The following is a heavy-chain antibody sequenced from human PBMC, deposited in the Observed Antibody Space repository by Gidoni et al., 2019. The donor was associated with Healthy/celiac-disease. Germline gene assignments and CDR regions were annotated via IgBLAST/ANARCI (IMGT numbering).Heavy chain of an antibody. V-gene: IGHV3-23*01. CDR1: GFSFSRYA. J-gene: IGHJ4*02. CDR3: AKDPYYYDRSGYYSCGFDY. Sequence: VQLLQSGGVLVQSGGSLRLFCASSGFSFSRYAMRGVLQAPGKGLEWGSAISGSGGSTYYADTVKGRFTISRDNSKNTLYLKMNSLRAEDTAVYYCAKDPYYYDRSGYYSCGFDYWGQGTLVTVSS. CDR2: ISGSGGST. D-gene: IGHD3-22*01.